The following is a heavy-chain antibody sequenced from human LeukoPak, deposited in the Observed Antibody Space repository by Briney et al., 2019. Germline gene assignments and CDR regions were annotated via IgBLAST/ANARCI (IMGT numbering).Heavy chain of an antibody. D-gene: IGHD3-3*01. Sequence: VASVKVSCKASGYTFTGYYMHWVRQAPGQGLEWMGWINPNSGGTNYAQKFQGWVTMTRDTSISTAYMELSRLRSDDTAVYYCARDLDFWSGRRSMDVWGQGTTVTVSS. J-gene: IGHJ6*02. V-gene: IGHV1-2*04. CDR2: INPNSGGT. CDR1: GYTFTGYY. CDR3: ARDLDFWSGRRSMDV.